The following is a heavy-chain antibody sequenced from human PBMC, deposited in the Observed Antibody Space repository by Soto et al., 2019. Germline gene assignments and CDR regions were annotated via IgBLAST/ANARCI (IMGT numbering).Heavy chain of an antibody. D-gene: IGHD3-16*01. CDR2: ISPYNDYT. Sequence: QVQLAQSANEVKKPGASVRVSCKAAGYTFIRYGIAWVRQAPGQGLEWMGWISPYNDYTVYAQKFQGRVSMTADTSTRTVYMNLRGLKSDDTAVYYCARVGYYDNSCGKLSHYGLDVWGQGTSVSVSS. CDR1: GYTFIRYG. V-gene: IGHV1-18*01. CDR3: ARVGYYDNSCGKLSHYGLDV. J-gene: IGHJ6*02.